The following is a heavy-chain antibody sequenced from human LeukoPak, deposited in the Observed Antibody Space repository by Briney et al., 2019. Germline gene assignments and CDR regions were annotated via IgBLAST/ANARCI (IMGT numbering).Heavy chain of an antibody. D-gene: IGHD4-17*01. CDR3: TRESDYGDSH. J-gene: IGHJ4*02. CDR1: GFTFSSYA. V-gene: IGHV3-30*01. Sequence: GRSLRLSCAASGFTFSSYAMHWVRQAPGKGLEWVAVISYDGSNKYYADSVKGRFTISRDNSKNTLDLQMNSLRAEDTAVYYCTRESDYGDSHWGQGTLVTVSS. CDR2: ISYDGSNK.